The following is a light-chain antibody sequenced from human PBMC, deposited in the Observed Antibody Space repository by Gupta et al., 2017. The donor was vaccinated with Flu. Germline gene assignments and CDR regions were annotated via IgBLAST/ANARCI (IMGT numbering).Light chain of an antibody. J-gene: IGLJ1*01. CDR3: QAWDSSTNNYV. V-gene: IGLV3-1*01. CDR1: EVGEKS. CDR2: QDI. Sequence: GQTDSITGSGDEVGEKSVCWYQQKPGQSPVVVLYQDIKRPSGIPGRFSGSNSGNTATLTISGAQAIDEADYYCQAWDSSTNNYVFGTGTKVTVL.